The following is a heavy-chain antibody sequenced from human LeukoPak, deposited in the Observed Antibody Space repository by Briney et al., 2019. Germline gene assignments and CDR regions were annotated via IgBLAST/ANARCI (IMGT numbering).Heavy chain of an antibody. Sequence: SETLSLTCTVSGGSISSYYWSWIRQPAGKGLEWIGRIYTSGSTNYNPSLKSRVTMSVDTSKNQFSLKLSSVTAADTAVYYCASEAITIFGVANMGFDPWGQGTLVTVSS. CDR2: IYTSGST. CDR1: GGSISSYY. CDR3: ASEAITIFGVANMGFDP. J-gene: IGHJ5*02. D-gene: IGHD3-3*01. V-gene: IGHV4-4*07.